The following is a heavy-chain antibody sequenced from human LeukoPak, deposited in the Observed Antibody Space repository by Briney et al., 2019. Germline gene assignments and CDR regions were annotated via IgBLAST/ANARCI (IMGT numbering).Heavy chain of an antibody. D-gene: IGHD2-15*01. V-gene: IGHV1-18*04. CDR1: GYTFIHYG. CDR2: MNPNNGNT. Sequence: ASGKASCKASGYTFIHYGISWVRQAPGQGVEWMVCMNPNNGNTNYAKNIQGRVTMTTDTSTSTAYMALRSLRSADTAVYFCARDLTGSRCRGGSCYIMFGYWGQGTLVTASS. J-gene: IGHJ4*02. CDR3: ARDLTGSRCRGGSCYIMFGY.